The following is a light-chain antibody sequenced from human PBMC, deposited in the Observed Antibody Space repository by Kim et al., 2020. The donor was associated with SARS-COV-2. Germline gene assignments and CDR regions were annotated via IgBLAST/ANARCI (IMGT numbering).Light chain of an antibody. V-gene: IGLV3-9*01. Sequence: VARGQTARITCGGTSIGNKNVHWYRQKPGQAPVLVIYRDKKSPSGIPARFSGSNSGNTATLTISGAQAGDEADYYCQVWDSSTVLFGGGTQLTVL. CDR2: RDK. J-gene: IGLJ2*01. CDR1: SIGNKN. CDR3: QVWDSSTVL.